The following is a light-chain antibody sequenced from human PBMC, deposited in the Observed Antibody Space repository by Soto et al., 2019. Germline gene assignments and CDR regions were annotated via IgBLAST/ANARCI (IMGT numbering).Light chain of an antibody. Sequence: EIVMTQSPATLSVSPGERATLSCRASQSVSSKLAWYKQKPGQGPRLLIYGASTRATGIPARFSGSGSGTEFTLTISSLQSEYFAVYYCQHYSTWLWTFGQGTKVEIK. CDR2: GAS. V-gene: IGKV3-15*01. CDR1: QSVSSK. CDR3: QHYSTWLWT. J-gene: IGKJ1*01.